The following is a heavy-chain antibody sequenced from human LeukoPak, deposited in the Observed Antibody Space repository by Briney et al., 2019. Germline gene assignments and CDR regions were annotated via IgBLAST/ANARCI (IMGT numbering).Heavy chain of an antibody. CDR3: ARGRFGASLTYFDF. Sequence: ASVKVSCKASGYTFTGYYMHWVRQAPGQGLEWMGWISTYNGNTNYAQRLQGRVTLTTDRSTSTAYMELRSLRSDDTAVYYCARGRFGASLTYFDFWGQGTLVTVSS. CDR1: GYTFTGYY. J-gene: IGHJ4*02. CDR2: ISTYNGNT. D-gene: IGHD3-10*01. V-gene: IGHV1-18*04.